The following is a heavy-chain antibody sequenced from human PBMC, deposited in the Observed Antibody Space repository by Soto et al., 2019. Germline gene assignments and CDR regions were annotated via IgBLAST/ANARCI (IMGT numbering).Heavy chain of an antibody. J-gene: IGHJ4*02. CDR3: ATEQTFSSGCFDS. CDR2: IYSRADGGTT. Sequence: ESGGGLVEPGGSLRLYCAASGFTFKSAWMNWVRQAPGKGLEWVGRIYSRADGGTTDYAAPVKGRFTISRDDSEDTLFLQMSNLKTEDTAVYFCATEQTFSSGCFDSWGQGTMVTVSS. V-gene: IGHV3-15*07. CDR1: GFTFKSAW. D-gene: IGHD6-19*01.